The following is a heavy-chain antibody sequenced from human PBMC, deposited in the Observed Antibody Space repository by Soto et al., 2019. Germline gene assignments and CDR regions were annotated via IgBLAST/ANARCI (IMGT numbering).Heavy chain of an antibody. Sequence: GGSLRLSCTASGFTFGVYAMSWVRQAPGKGLEWVGFIRSKAYGGTTEYAASVKGRFTISRDDSKSIAYLQMNSLKTEDTAVYYCTRVHIVVVPAALTYYYYYYMDVWGKGTTVTVSS. CDR3: TRVHIVVVPAALTYYYYYYMDV. CDR2: IRSKAYGGTT. CDR1: GFTFGVYA. V-gene: IGHV3-49*04. J-gene: IGHJ6*03. D-gene: IGHD2-2*01.